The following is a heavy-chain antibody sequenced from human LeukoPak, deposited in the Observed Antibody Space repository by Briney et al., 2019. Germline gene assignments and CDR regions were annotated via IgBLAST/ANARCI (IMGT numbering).Heavy chain of an antibody. D-gene: IGHD1-7*01. CDR3: ARTPNNWNYGGGFDY. Sequence: ASVKVSCKASGYTFTGYYMHWVRQAPGQGLEWMGWINPNSGGTNYAQKFQGRVTMTRDTSISTAYMELSRLRSDDTAVYYCARTPNNWNYGGGFDYWGQGTLVTVSS. CDR2: INPNSGGT. CDR1: GYTFTGYY. J-gene: IGHJ4*02. V-gene: IGHV1-2*02.